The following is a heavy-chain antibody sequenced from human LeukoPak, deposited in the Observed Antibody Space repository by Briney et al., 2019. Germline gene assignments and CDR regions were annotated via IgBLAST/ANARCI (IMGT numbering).Heavy chain of an antibody. V-gene: IGHV3-48*03. CDR2: ISSSGSIM. D-gene: IGHD4-23*01. CDR3: AIHDYRSNSDAFDV. Sequence: TGGSLRLSCAASGFTVSSKYMMWARQAPGKGREGVSYISSSGSIMDYADSVKGRFTISRDSDKNSLYLQMNSLRAEDTAVYYCAIHDYRSNSDAFDVWGQGTMVTVSS. J-gene: IGHJ3*01. CDR1: GFTVSSKY.